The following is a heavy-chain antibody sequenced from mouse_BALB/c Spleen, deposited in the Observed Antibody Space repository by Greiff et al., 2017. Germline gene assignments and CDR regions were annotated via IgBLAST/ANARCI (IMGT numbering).Heavy chain of an antibody. Sequence: EVQLQQSGAELVKPGASVKLSCTASGFNIKDTYMHWVKQRPEQGLEWIGRIDPANGNTKYDPKFQGKATITADTSSNTAYLQLSSLTSEDTAVYYCARYWDGYAMDYWGQGTSVTVAS. J-gene: IGHJ4*01. CDR3: ARYWDGYAMDY. CDR2: IDPANGNT. V-gene: IGHV14-3*02. D-gene: IGHD4-1*01. CDR1: GFNIKDTY.